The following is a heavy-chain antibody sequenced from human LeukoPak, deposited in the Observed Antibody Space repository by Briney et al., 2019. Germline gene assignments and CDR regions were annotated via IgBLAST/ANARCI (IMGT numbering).Heavy chain of an antibody. CDR3: ARGVVPAAIQEGDWFDP. J-gene: IGHJ5*02. CDR1: GGSISSGGYY. D-gene: IGHD2-2*02. CDR2: IYHSGST. Sequence: SETLSLTCTVSGGSISSGGYYWSWIRQPPGKGLEWIGYIYHSGSTYYNPSLKSRVTISVDRSKNQFSLKLSSVTAADTAVYYCARGVVPAAIQEGDWFDPWGQGTLVTVSS. V-gene: IGHV4-30-2*01.